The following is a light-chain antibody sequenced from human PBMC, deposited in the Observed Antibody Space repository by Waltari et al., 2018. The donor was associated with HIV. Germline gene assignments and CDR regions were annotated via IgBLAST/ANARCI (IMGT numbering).Light chain of an antibody. CDR2: NAS. CDR3: QQYNNWPPWT. J-gene: IGKJ1*01. Sequence: EILMTPSPATLSVPPGESVTLSCRASQSVSSDLAWYRQKPGQAPRLLIYNASTRATGLPARFSGSGSGTEFTLTISSLQSEDFAFYYCQQYNNWPPWTFGQGTKVEIK. CDR1: QSVSSD. V-gene: IGKV3-15*01.